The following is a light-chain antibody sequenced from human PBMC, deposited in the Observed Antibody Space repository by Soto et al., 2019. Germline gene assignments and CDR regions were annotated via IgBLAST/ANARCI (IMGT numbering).Light chain of an antibody. Sequence: ATQMTQSPSSLSASVGDRVTITCRASQDIGNDLGWYQQKPGKAPNLLIYAASSLQSGVPSRFSGSGSGTDFPLTTSSMQPEDCATYYCLQDYNSPPTFGPGTRVEIK. CDR1: QDIGND. V-gene: IGKV1-6*01. CDR2: AAS. J-gene: IGKJ1*01. CDR3: LQDYNSPPT.